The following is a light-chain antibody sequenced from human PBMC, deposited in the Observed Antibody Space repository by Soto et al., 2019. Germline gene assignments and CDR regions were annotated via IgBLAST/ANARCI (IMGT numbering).Light chain of an antibody. Sequence: EVVLTQSPGTLSLSPGEGATLSCRASQSVRGNSLAWYQQKPGQAPRLLIYSVSSRATGIPDRFRGSGSGTDFTLTISRLEPEDFAVYYCQQYGALPVTFGPGITVDIK. J-gene: IGKJ3*01. V-gene: IGKV3-20*01. CDR1: QSVRGNS. CDR3: QQYGALPVT. CDR2: SVS.